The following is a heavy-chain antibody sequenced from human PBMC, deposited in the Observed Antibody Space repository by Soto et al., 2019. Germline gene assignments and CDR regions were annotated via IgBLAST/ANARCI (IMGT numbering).Heavy chain of an antibody. CDR2: INAGNGNT. CDR3: ARGAYCSGGSSRYNWSHP. V-gene: IGHV1-3*01. Sequence: ASVKVSCKASGYTFTSYAMHWVRQAPGQRLEWMGWINAGNGNTKYSQKFQGRVTITRDTSASTAYMELSSLRSEDTAVYYFARGAYCSGGSSRYNWSHPWGQGTLVTVSS. J-gene: IGHJ5*02. CDR1: GYTFTSYA. D-gene: IGHD2-15*01.